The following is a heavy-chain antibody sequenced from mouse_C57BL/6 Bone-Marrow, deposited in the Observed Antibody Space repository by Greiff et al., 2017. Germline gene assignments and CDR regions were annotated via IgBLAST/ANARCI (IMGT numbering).Heavy chain of an antibody. CDR3: ARWYYGSSSAWFAY. D-gene: IGHD1-1*01. V-gene: IGHV1-64*01. Sequence: QVQLKQPGAELVKPGASVKLSCKASGYTFTSYWMHWVKQRPGQGLEWIGMIHPNSGSTNYNEKFKSKATLTVDKSSSTAYMQLSSLTSEDSAVYYCARWYYGSSSAWFAYWGQGTLVTVSA. J-gene: IGHJ3*01. CDR2: IHPNSGST. CDR1: GYTFTSYW.